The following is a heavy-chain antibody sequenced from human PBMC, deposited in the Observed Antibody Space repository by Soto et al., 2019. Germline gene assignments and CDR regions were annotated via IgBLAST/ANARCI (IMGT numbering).Heavy chain of an antibody. J-gene: IGHJ4*02. D-gene: IGHD3-16*01. CDR2: INHSGST. CDR3: AREGQNSGRWGFDY. CDR1: GGSISSGGYY. Sequence: SDTLSVTWTVSGGSISSGGYYWSWIRQHPGKGLEWIGDINHSGSTNYNPSLKSRVTISVDMSKKQFSLKLSSVTAADTAVYYCAREGQNSGRWGFDYWGQGTLVTVSS. V-gene: IGHV4-31*02.